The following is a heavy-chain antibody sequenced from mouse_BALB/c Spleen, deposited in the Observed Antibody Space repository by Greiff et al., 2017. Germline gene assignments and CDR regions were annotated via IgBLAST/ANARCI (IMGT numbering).Heavy chain of an antibody. CDR3: ARQGNPYAMDY. CDR2: ISSGGSYT. J-gene: IGHJ4*01. CDR1: GFTFSSYA. D-gene: IGHD2-1*01. Sequence: EVKLQESGGGLVKPGGSLKLSCAASGFTFSSYAMSWVRQTPEKRLEWVATISSGGSYTYYPDSVKGRFTISRDNAKNTLYLQMSSLRSEDTAMYYCARQGNPYAMDYWGQGTSVTVSS. V-gene: IGHV5-9-3*01.